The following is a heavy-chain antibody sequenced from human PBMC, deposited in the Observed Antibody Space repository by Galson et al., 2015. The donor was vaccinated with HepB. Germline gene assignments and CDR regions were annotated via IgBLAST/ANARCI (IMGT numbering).Heavy chain of an antibody. V-gene: IGHV1-46*01. CDR3: ARVYGGNPLGYFDL. Sequence: SVKVSCKASGYTFTSYYMHWVRQAPGQGLEWMGIINPSGGNTTYAQKFQDRVTMTRDTSTSTVYMELRSLRSEDTAVYYCARVYGGNPLGYFDLWGRGTLVTVSS. D-gene: IGHD4-23*01. CDR1: GYTFTSYY. CDR2: INPSGGNT. J-gene: IGHJ2*01.